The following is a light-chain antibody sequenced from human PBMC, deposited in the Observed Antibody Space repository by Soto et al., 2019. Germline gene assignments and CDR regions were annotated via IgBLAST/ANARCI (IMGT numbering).Light chain of an antibody. CDR1: SSDVGGYYF. Sequence: QSALTQPPSASGSRGQSVTISCTGTSSDVGGYYFVSWYQQHPGKAPKLLIYDVSKRPSGVPDRCSGSKSGNTASLTVSGLQAEDEADYYCCSYAGSYTHVFGTGTKLTVL. CDR3: CSYAGSYTHV. V-gene: IGLV2-8*01. J-gene: IGLJ1*01. CDR2: DVS.